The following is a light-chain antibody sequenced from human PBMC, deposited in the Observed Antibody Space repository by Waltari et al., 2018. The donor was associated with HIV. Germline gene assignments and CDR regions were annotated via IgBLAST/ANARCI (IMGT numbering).Light chain of an antibody. J-gene: IGLJ2*01. V-gene: IGLV3-25*03. Sequence: SYELTQTPSVSVPPGPTAKIMCSGDALPNNYGYWYQQKAGQAPVMIIFQDTKRPSDIPARFSASSAGTTATLTISGVQAEDEADYFCQSAHNSDVIFGGGTKLTVL. CDR1: ALPNNY. CDR3: QSAHNSDVI. CDR2: QDT.